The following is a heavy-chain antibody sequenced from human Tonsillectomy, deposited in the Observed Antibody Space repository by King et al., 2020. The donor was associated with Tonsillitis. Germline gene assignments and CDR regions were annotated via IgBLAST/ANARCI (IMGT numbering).Heavy chain of an antibody. CDR1: VGSFSNYY. V-gene: IGHV4-34*01. CDR2: VNHIGNT. D-gene: IGHD3-3*01. CDR3: ARSDFWSGYSDAFDI. J-gene: IGHJ3*02. Sequence: VQLQQWGAGLLKPSETLSLTCAVYVGSFSNYYWSLIRQPPGKGLDGIGEVNHIGNTNYNPSLSSRVTISVDTSKNQFSLKLGSVTAADTAVYYCARSDFWSGYSDAFDIWGQGTMVAVSS.